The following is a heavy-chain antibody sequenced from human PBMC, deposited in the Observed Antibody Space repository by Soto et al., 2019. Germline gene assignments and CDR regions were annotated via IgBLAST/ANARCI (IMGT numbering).Heavy chain of an antibody. J-gene: IGHJ6*02. CDR1: GYRFTGYG. CDR3: ARHPGSRAYSHYYYGMDV. D-gene: IGHD3-16*01. Sequence: GESLRVSCKGAGYRFTGYGGSWVRQMPGKGLEWMGRIDPSDSYTNYSPSFQGHVTISADKSISTAYLQWSSLKASDTAMYYCARHPGSRAYSHYYYGMDVWGQGTTVTVSS. CDR2: IDPSDSYT. V-gene: IGHV5-10-1*01.